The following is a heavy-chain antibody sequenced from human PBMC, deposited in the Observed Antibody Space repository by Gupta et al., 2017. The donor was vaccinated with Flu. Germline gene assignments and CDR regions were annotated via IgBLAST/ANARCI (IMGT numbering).Heavy chain of an antibody. CDR2: SSSSSSGI. V-gene: IGHV3-21*06. J-gene: IGHJ4*02. Sequence: VRLVESGGGPVKTGGSLRLSCPASGFTFTTSMMAWVRQAPGKGLEWVSASSSSSSGIHYADSLKGRFTVSRDNAKSSLYLQMSSLRAEDTGVYYCVRRASVKGADYWGQGIQVTVSS. D-gene: IGHD6-6*01. CDR1: GFTFTTSM. CDR3: VRRASVKGADY.